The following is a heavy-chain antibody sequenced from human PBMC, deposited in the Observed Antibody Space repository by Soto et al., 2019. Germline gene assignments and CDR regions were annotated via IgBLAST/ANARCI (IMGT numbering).Heavy chain of an antibody. J-gene: IGHJ4*02. Sequence: PGGSLRLSCAASGFTFDDYGMSWVRQAPGKGLEWVSGINWNGGSAGYADSVKGRFTISRDNAKNSLYLQMNSLRAEDTALYHCARVTRNFDWLFDYWGQGTLVTVSS. D-gene: IGHD3-9*01. CDR3: ARVTRNFDWLFDY. CDR1: GFTFDDYG. CDR2: INWNGGSA. V-gene: IGHV3-20*01.